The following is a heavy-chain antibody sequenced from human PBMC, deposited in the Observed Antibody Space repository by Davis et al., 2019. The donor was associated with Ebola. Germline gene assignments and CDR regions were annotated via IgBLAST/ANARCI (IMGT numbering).Heavy chain of an antibody. D-gene: IGHD3-22*01. J-gene: IGHJ4*02. CDR3: ARDGPNYDVDY. CDR1: GFTVSSNH. V-gene: IGHV3-30*02. CDR2: IRSEATSQ. Sequence: GESLKISCAASGFTVSSNHMSWVRQAPGKGPEWVAFIRSEATSQDYGKSVQGRFFISRDDSKNTLYLQMNSLRVDDTAVYFCARDGPNYDVDYWGQGTLVTVSA.